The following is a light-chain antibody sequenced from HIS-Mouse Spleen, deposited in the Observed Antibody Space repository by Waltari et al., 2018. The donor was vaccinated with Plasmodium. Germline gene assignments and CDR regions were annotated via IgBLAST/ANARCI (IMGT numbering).Light chain of an antibody. CDR1: QSVSSN. Sequence: EIVMTQSPATLSVSPGERATLSCRARQSVSSNLAWNQQKPGQAPRLLIYGASTRATGIPAMFSGSGSGTEFTLTISSLQSEDLAVYYCQQYNNWSFTFGPGTKVDIK. J-gene: IGKJ3*01. V-gene: IGKV3-15*01. CDR2: GAS. CDR3: QQYNNWSFT.